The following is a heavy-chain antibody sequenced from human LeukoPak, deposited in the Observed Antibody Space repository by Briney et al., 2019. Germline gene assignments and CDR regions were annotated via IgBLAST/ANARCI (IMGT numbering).Heavy chain of an antibody. CDR3: ARDSPLCSGGSCYDY. V-gene: IGHV4-4*02. Sequence: PSGTLSLTCAVSGGPISSNNWWSWVRQPPGKGLEWIGEIYHSGSTNYNPSLKSRVAISVDKSKNQFSLKLSSVTAADTAVYYCARDSPLCSGGSCYDYWGQGTLVTVSS. CDR2: IYHSGST. CDR1: GGPISSNNW. J-gene: IGHJ4*02. D-gene: IGHD2-15*01.